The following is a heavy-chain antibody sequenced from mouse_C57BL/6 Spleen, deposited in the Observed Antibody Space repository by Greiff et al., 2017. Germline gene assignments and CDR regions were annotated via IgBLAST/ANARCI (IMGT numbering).Heavy chain of an antibody. V-gene: IGHV5-4*01. CDR3: ARDQDYYGSSYDYAMDY. J-gene: IGHJ4*01. CDR2: ISDGGSYT. CDR1: GFTFSSYA. D-gene: IGHD1-1*01. Sequence: EVKLMESGGGLVKPGGSLKLSCAASGFTFSSYAMSWVRQTPEKRLEWVATISDGGSYTYYPDNVKGRFTISRDNAKNNLYLQMSHLKSEDTAMYYCARDQDYYGSSYDYAMDYWGQGTSVTVSS.